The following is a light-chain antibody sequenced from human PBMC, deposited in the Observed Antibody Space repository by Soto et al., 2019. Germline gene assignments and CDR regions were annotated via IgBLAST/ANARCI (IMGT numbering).Light chain of an antibody. CDR3: QQYGSSPWT. CDR1: QSVSISY. CDR2: GAS. V-gene: IGKV3-20*01. J-gene: IGKJ1*01. Sequence: EIVLTQSPGTLSLSPGERATLSCRASQSVSISYLAWYQQKPGQAPRPLIYGASSRAIGIPARFSGSGSGTDFTLTISRLEPEDFAVYYCQQYGSSPWTFGQGTKVEIK.